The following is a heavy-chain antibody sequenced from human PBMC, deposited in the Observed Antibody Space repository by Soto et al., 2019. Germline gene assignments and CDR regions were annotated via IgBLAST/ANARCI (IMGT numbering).Heavy chain of an antibody. D-gene: IGHD2-2*01. V-gene: IGHV3-33*01. CDR1: GFTSSSYG. Sequence: GGSLRLSCAASGFTSSSYGMHWVRQAPGKGLEWVAVIWYDGSNKYYADSVKGRFTISRDNSKNTLYLQMNSLRAEDTAVYYCAREVIVVVPAAFNYYYYGMDVWGQGTTVTVSS. CDR2: IWYDGSNK. J-gene: IGHJ6*02. CDR3: AREVIVVVPAAFNYYYYGMDV.